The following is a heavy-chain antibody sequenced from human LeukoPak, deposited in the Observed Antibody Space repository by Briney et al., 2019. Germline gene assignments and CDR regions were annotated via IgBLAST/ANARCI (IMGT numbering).Heavy chain of an antibody. Sequence: SETLSLTCTVSGGSIISYYWSWIRQPPGKGLEWIGYIYYSGSTNYNPSLKSRVTISVDTSKNQFSLKLSSVTAADTAVYYCATPGYSSSAPFRYWGQGTLVTVSS. J-gene: IGHJ4*02. D-gene: IGHD6-13*01. CDR3: ATPGYSSSAPFRY. CDR2: IYYSGST. V-gene: IGHV4-59*08. CDR1: GGSIISYY.